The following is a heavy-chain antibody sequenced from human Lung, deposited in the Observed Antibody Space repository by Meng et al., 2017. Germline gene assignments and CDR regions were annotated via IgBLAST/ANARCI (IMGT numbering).Heavy chain of an antibody. V-gene: IGHV1-18*01. CDR1: GYTFTSYG. J-gene: IGHJ6*02. CDR2: ISDYNGNT. Sequence: ASVKVSCKASGYTFTSYGISWVRQAPGQGLEWMGWISDYNGNTNYAQKLQGRVTMTTDTSTSTAYMELRSLRSNDTAVYYCARDYGSGSYRGYYYYGMEVWGQGTTVTVSS. D-gene: IGHD3-10*01. CDR3: ARDYGSGSYRGYYYYGMEV.